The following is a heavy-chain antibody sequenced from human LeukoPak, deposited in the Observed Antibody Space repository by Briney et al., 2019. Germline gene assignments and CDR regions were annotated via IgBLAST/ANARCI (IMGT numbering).Heavy chain of an antibody. V-gene: IGHV3-33*01. D-gene: IGHD3-22*01. CDR2: IWYDGSNK. CDR1: GFTFSSYG. J-gene: IGHJ5*02. Sequence: GRSLRLSCAASGFTFSSYGMHWVRQAPGKGLEWVAVIWYDGSNKYYADSVKGRFTISRDNSKNTLYLQMNSLRAEDTAVYYCARDRGYYDSSGYHSPWNWFDPWGQGTLVTVSS. CDR3: ARDRGYYDSSGYHSPWNWFDP.